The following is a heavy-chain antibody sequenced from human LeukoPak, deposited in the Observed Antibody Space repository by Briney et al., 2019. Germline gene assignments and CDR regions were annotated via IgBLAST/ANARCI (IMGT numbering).Heavy chain of an antibody. CDR1: GGSISSSSYY. Sequence: SETLSLTCTVSGGSISSSSYYWGWIRQPPGKGLEWIGSIYYSGSTYYNPSLESRVTISVDTSKNQFSLKLSSVTAADTAVYYCARLGSSSWYGAYYYYGMDVWGQGTTVTVSS. D-gene: IGHD6-13*01. CDR2: IYYSGST. V-gene: IGHV4-39*01. J-gene: IGHJ6*02. CDR3: ARLGSSSWYGAYYYYGMDV.